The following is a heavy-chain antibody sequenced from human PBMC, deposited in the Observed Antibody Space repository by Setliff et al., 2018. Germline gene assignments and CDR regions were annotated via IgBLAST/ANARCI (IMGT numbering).Heavy chain of an antibody. CDR3: AMPSSGNFYFDY. D-gene: IGHD1-26*01. Sequence: SVKVSCKASGGTFSSYAITWVRQAPGQGLEWMGGIIPISGTAKYAQKFQGRVTITADQSTRTAYMELSSLRSEDTAVYYCAMPSSGNFYFDYWGQGTLVTVSS. CDR2: IIPISGTA. CDR1: GGTFSSYA. V-gene: IGHV1-69*13. J-gene: IGHJ4*02.